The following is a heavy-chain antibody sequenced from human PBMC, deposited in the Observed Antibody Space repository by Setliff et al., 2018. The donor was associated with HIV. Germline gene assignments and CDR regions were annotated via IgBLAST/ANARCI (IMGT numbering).Heavy chain of an antibody. CDR2: ISAYNGNT. D-gene: IGHD3-3*01. J-gene: IGHJ4*02. CDR1: GYTFTSYG. Sequence: ASVQVSCKASGYTFTSYGISWVRQAPGQGLEWMGWISAYNGNTNYVQKLQGRVTMSTDTSTTTAYMELSSLRSEAPAVYYCAREGYNFWSGFHHWGQGTLVTVSS. V-gene: IGHV1-18*01. CDR3: AREGYNFWSGFHH.